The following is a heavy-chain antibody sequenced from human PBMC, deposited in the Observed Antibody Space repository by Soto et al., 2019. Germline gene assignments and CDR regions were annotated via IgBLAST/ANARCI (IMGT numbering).Heavy chain of an antibody. CDR2: VSGTGGLT. CDR3: ALRGSSSWYYFDS. CDR1: GFTFDTYA. J-gene: IGHJ4*02. D-gene: IGHD6-13*01. V-gene: IGHV3-23*01. Sequence: EVQLLQSGGGQVHPGGSLRLSCVGSGFTFDTYAMSWVRQAPGKGLEWVGTVSGTGGLTYHEDSVKGRFTISRDNSKNTLYLQMDSLRAEDAALYYCALRGSSSWYYFDSWGQGTLVTVSS.